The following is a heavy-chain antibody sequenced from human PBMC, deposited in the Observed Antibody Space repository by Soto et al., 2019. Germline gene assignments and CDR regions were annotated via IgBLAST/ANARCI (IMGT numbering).Heavy chain of an antibody. J-gene: IGHJ4*02. D-gene: IGHD6-19*01. CDR1: GFTFSTYD. V-gene: IGHV3-13*01. CDR2: IGLVGDT. CDR3: ARVGQQWLSRGGFDY. Sequence: EVQLVESGGGLVQPGGSLRLSCAASGFTFSTYDMHWVRQPAGKGLEWVAAIGLVGDTYYPGSVKGRFTISREDAKNSLYLQMNSLRAEDTAVYYCARVGQQWLSRGGFDYWGQGTLVTVSS.